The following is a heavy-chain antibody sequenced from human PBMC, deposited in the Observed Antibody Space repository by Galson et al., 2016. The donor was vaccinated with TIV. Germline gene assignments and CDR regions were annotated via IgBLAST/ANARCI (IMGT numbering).Heavy chain of an antibody. D-gene: IGHD5-18*01. CDR3: AKDRNTALDTYHYYHGMDV. Sequence: SVEVSCKASGGIFNNYAISWVRQAPGKGLEWMRGIKPLYGPAIYAQKFQGRLTVTADWSTAYLELTGLRSEATAVYYCAKDRNTALDTYHYYHGMDVWGQGTTVTVSS. V-gene: IGHV1-69*13. CDR1: GGIFNNYA. J-gene: IGHJ6*02. CDR2: IKPLYGPA.